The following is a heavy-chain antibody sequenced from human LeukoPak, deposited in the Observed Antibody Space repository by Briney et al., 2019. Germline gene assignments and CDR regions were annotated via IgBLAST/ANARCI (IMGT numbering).Heavy chain of an antibody. V-gene: IGHV3-23*01. CDR3: ATYRQVLLPFES. D-gene: IGHD2-8*02. J-gene: IGHJ4*02. CDR2: IFPSGGEI. CDR1: GFTFSTLA. Sequence: GGSLRLSCAASGFTFSTLAMIWVRQPPGKGLEWVSSIFPSGGEIHYADSVRGRFTISRDNSKSTLSLQMNSLRAEDTAIYYCATYRQVLLPFESWGQGTLVTVSS.